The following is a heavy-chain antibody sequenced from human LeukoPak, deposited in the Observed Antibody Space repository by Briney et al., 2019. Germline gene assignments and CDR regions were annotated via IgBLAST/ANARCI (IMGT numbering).Heavy chain of an antibody. D-gene: IGHD3-16*02. CDR2: INWNGGST. CDR3: ARVYDYVWGSYHFDY. Sequence: GSLSLSCAASGFTFYDYGMSWVRQAPGKGLEWVSGINWNGGSTGYADSVKGRFTISRDNAKNSLYLQMNSLRAEDTALYYCARVYDYVWGSYHFDYWGQGTLVTVSS. CDR1: GFTFYDYG. V-gene: IGHV3-20*04. J-gene: IGHJ4*02.